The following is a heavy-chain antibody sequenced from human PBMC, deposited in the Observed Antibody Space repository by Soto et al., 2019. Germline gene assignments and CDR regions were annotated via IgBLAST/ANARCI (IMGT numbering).Heavy chain of an antibody. V-gene: IGHV3-23*01. D-gene: IGHD3-10*01. Sequence: WGSLRLSCAASGFTFSSYAISWVRQAPGKGREWVSAISGSGGSTYYADSVKGRFTISRDNSKNTLYLQMNSLRAEDTAVFFCTKSCYKSFYDGFGIWGEGTM. J-gene: IGHJ3*02. CDR3: TKSCYKSFYDGFGI. CDR2: ISGSGGST. CDR1: GFTFSSYA.